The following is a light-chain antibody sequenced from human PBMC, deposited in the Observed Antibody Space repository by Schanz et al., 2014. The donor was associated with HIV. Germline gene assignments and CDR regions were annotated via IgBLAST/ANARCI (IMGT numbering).Light chain of an antibody. CDR2: EVS. J-gene: IGLJ2*01. CDR1: SSNVGVYEH. CDR3: CSYAGSSTVV. V-gene: IGLV2-23*02. Sequence: QSALTQPRSVSGSPGQSVTISCTGSSSNVGVYEHVSWYQHHPGKAPKLMIYEVSKRPSGVSNRFSGSKSGNTASLTISGLQAEDEADYYCCSYAGSSTVVFGGGTKLTVL.